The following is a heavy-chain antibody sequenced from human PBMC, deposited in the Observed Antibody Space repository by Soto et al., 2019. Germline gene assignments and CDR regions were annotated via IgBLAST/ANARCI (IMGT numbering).Heavy chain of an antibody. CDR3: AGRYCTNGVCYTNSYYYIDV. Sequence: EVQLLESGGGLVQPGGSLRLSCAASGFTFSTYAMSWVRQAPGKGLEWVSTITTSGGNTYYADSVQGRFTIPRDNSKNTIYLKMISLRAEDTDVYYCAGRYCTNGVCYTNSYYYIDVWGKGTTVTVSS. J-gene: IGHJ6*03. V-gene: IGHV3-23*01. D-gene: IGHD2-8*01. CDR2: ITTSGGNT. CDR1: GFTFSTYA.